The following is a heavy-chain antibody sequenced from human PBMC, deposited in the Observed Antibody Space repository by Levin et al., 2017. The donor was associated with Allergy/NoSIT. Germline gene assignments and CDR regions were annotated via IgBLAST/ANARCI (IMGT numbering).Heavy chain of an antibody. V-gene: IGHV1-69*01. Sequence: KISCKASGGTFSSYAISWVRQAPGQGLEWMGGIIPIFGTANYAQKFQGRVTITADESTSTAYMELSSLRSEDTAVYYCARVRVEQQRSTTFDYWGQGTLVTVSS. CDR2: IIPIFGTA. CDR3: ARVRVEQQRSTTFDY. D-gene: IGHD6-13*01. J-gene: IGHJ4*02. CDR1: GGTFSSYA.